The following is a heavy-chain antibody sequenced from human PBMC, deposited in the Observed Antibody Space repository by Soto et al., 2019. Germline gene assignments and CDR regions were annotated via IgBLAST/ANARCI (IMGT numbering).Heavy chain of an antibody. CDR1: GGSINSYY. Sequence: QVQLQESGPGLVKPSETLTLTCTVSGGSINSYYWSWIRQSAGKGLEWIGRIYSTGATNYNPALKSRVTMSVDTSKNEFSLRLTSVTAADTAVYYCAKAVGIRGVYHWFDPWGRGILVTVSS. J-gene: IGHJ5*02. V-gene: IGHV4-4*07. CDR2: IYSTGAT. CDR3: AKAVGIRGVYHWFDP. D-gene: IGHD3-10*01.